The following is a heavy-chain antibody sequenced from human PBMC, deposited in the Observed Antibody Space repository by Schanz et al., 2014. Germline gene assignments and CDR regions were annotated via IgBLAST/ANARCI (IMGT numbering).Heavy chain of an antibody. J-gene: IGHJ4*02. CDR2: ISSRSSHI. V-gene: IGHV3-21*01. Sequence: EVQLLESGGGLVQPGGSLRLSCAASGFTFSSHWMHWVRQDPGKGLEWVSSISSRSSHIYYADSVKGRFTVSRDNAKNSVYLQMNGLRVEDTAVYYCVRERTNYGGNSYFFDHWGQGTLVTVSS. CDR3: VRERTNYGGNSYFFDH. D-gene: IGHD2-21*02. CDR1: GFTFSSHW.